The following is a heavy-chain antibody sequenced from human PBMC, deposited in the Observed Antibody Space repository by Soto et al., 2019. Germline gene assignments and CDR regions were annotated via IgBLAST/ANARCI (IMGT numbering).Heavy chain of an antibody. V-gene: IGHV4-34*01. CDR2: INHSGST. D-gene: IGHD3-10*01. CDR1: GGSFSSYY. Sequence: SETLSLTCAVYGGSFSSYYWSWIRQPPGKGLEWIGEINHSGSTNYNPSLKSRVTISVDTSKNQFSLKLSSVTAADTAVYYCARGGPYGSGSYYIGYYYYMDVWGKGTTVTVSS. CDR3: ARGGPYGSGSYYIGYYYYMDV. J-gene: IGHJ6*03.